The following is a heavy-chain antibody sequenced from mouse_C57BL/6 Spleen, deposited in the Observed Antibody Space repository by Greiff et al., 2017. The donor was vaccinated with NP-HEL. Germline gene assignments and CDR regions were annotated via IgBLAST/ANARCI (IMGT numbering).Heavy chain of an antibody. CDR2: IHPNSGST. CDR1: GYTFTSYW. CDR3: ARIYYGNYDYAMDY. J-gene: IGHJ4*01. V-gene: IGHV1-64*01. Sequence: VQLQESGAELVKPGASVKLSCKASGYTFTSYWMHWVKQRPGQGLEWIGMIHPNSGSTNYNEKFKSKATLTVDKSSSTAYMQLSSLTSEDSAVYYCARIYYGNYDYAMDYWGQGTSVTVSS. D-gene: IGHD2-1*01.